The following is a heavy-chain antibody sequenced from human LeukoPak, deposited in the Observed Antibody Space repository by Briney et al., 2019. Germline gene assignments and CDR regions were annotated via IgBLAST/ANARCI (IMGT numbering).Heavy chain of an antibody. CDR1: GGPIYSDY. V-gene: IGHV4-4*07. D-gene: IGHD3-22*01. Sequence: SETLSLTCTVSGGPIYSDYWSWIRQTAGKGLEWIGRLYPGVSTNYNPSLKSRVTMSVDTSKNQFALKLSAVTAEDTGVYYCARLKFYDSTGYSPGHYMDVWGKGTTVTVSS. CDR2: LYPGVST. J-gene: IGHJ6*03. CDR3: ARLKFYDSTGYSPGHYMDV.